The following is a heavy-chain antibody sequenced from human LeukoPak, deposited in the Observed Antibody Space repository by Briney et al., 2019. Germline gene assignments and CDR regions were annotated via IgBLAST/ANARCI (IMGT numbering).Heavy chain of an antibody. CDR2: ISGSGGST. V-gene: IGHV3-23*01. D-gene: IGHD3-9*01. Sequence: SGGSLRLSCAASGFTFSSYAMSWVRQAPGKGLEWVSAISGSGGSTYYADSVKGRFTISRDNAKNSLYLQMNSLRAEDTAVYYCASEGYDILTGYYSNYYYGMDVWGQGTTVTVSS. J-gene: IGHJ6*02. CDR1: GFTFSSYA. CDR3: ASEGYDILTGYYSNYYYGMDV.